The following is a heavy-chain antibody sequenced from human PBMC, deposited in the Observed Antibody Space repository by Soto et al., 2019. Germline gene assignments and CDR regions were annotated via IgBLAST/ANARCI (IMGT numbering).Heavy chain of an antibody. D-gene: IGHD3-10*01. V-gene: IGHV1-58*01. CDR1: GFTFTSSA. Sequence: SVKVSCKASGFTFTSSAVHWVRQARGQRLEWIGWIVVGSGNTNYAQKFQERVTITRDMSTSTAYMELSSLRSEDTAVYYCAADPRYRGVIGCLDVWGQGTTVTVSS. J-gene: IGHJ6*02. CDR2: IVVGSGNT. CDR3: AADPRYRGVIGCLDV.